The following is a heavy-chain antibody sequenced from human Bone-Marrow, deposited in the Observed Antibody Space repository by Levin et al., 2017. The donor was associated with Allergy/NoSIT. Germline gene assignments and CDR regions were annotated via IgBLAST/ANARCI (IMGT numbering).Heavy chain of an antibody. CDR3: ARDLYDILTGLDY. J-gene: IGHJ4*02. CDR1: GFTFGDYY. V-gene: IGHV3-11*01. Sequence: PGGSLRLSCAASGFTFGDYYMTWVRQAPGKGLEWLAHISGSGKIIFYADSVKGRFTISRDNSNNSLFLQMTNLRVEDTATYYCARDLYDILTGLDYWGQGSLVTVSS. CDR2: ISGSGKII. D-gene: IGHD3-9*01.